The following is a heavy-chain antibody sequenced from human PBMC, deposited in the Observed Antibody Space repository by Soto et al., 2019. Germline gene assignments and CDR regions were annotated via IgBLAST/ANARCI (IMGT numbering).Heavy chain of an antibody. V-gene: IGHV3-48*02. CDR3: ASRAHIAAALGAFDI. CDR2: ISSSSSTI. CDR1: GFTFSSYS. Sequence: GGSLRLSCAASGFTFSSYSMNWVRQAPGKGLEWVSYISSSSSTIYYADSVKGRFTISRDNAKSSLYLQMNSLRDEDTAVYYCASRAHIAAALGAFDIWGQGTMVTVSS. J-gene: IGHJ3*02. D-gene: IGHD6-13*01.